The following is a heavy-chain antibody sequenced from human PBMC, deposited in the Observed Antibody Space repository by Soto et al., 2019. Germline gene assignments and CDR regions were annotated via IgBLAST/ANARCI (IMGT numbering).Heavy chain of an antibody. V-gene: IGHV3-53*04. D-gene: IGHD4-17*01. CDR1: GFTVSSNY. CDR3: AREGGDHGRPLGY. CDR2: IYSGGST. J-gene: IGHJ4*02. Sequence: EVQLVESGGGLVQPGGSLRLSCAASGFTVSSNYMSWVRQAPGKGLEWVSVIYSGGSTYYADSVKGRFTISRHNSKNTLYLQMTSLRAEDTAVYCCAREGGDHGRPLGYWGQGTLVTVSS.